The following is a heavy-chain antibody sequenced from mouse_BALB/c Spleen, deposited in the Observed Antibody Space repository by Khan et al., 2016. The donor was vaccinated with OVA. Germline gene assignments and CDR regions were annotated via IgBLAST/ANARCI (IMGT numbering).Heavy chain of an antibody. J-gene: IGHJ2*01. CDR1: GYSITSDYA. Sequence: EAELVESGPGLVKPSQSLFLTCTVTGYSITSDYAWNWIRQFPGNKLEWLGYISYSGNTKYNPSLKSRISGTRDTSKNQFFLQLNSVTTEDTATYYCARVHGGDFDYWGQGTTLTVSS. CDR2: ISYSGNT. V-gene: IGHV3-2*02. CDR3: ARVHGGDFDY.